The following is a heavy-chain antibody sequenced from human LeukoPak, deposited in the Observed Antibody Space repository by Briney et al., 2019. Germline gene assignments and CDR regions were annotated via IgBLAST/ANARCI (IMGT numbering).Heavy chain of an antibody. D-gene: IGHD2-2*01. Sequence: GGSLRLSCAASGFTFSSYNMNWVRQAPGKGLEWVSSISSSSNYIYCADSVKGRFTISRDNAKNSLYLQMKSLRVEDTAVYYCATSYRILPAASLDYWGQGALVTVSS. CDR2: ISSSSNYI. J-gene: IGHJ4*02. CDR1: GFTFSSYN. CDR3: ATSYRILPAASLDY. V-gene: IGHV3-21*01.